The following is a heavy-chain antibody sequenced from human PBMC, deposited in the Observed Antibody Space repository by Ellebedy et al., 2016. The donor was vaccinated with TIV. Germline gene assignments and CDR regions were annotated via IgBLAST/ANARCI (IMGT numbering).Heavy chain of an antibody. V-gene: IGHV3-11*01. CDR1: GFSFSNYY. CDR2: ITSSGRIT. D-gene: IGHD1-26*01. Sequence: GGSLRLFXAASGFSFSNYYMGWIRQAPGRGLEWISYITSSGRITNYADSVKGRFTISRDNARNSVFLHMKSLRAEDTALYYCAKWGDAFDIWGQGTMVTVS. CDR3: AKWGDAFDI. J-gene: IGHJ3*02.